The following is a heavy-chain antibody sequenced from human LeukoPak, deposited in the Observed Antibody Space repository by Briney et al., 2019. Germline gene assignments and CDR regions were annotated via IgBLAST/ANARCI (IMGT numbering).Heavy chain of an antibody. Sequence: GGSLRLSCAASGFAFSSYWMSWVRQAPGKGLEWVANIKQDGSEKYYVDSVKGRFTISRDNAKNSLYLQMNSLRAEDTAVYYCARDISSGWYDYWGQGTLVTVSS. CDR3: ARDISSGWYDY. J-gene: IGHJ4*02. CDR2: IKQDGSEK. V-gene: IGHV3-7*03. D-gene: IGHD6-19*01. CDR1: GFAFSSYW.